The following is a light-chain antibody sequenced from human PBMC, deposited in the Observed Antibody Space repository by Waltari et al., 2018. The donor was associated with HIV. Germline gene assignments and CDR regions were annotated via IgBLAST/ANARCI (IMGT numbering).Light chain of an antibody. CDR1: SSDVGGYNY. V-gene: IGLV2-14*03. CDR3: SSYTSSSTLEV. J-gene: IGLJ3*02. Sequence: QSALTQPASVSGSPGQSITISCTGTSSDVGGYNYVSWYQQPPGKAPKLMIYDVSNRPSEVSNRFSGSKAGNTASLTISGLQAEDEADYYCSSYTSSSTLEVFGGGTKLTVL. CDR2: DVS.